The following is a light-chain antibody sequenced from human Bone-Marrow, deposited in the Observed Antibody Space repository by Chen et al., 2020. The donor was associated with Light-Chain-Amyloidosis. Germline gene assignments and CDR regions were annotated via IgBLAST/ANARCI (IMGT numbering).Light chain of an antibody. CDR3: QQYCSSPLP. CDR2: WSS. V-gene: IGKV4-1*01. J-gene: IGKJ4*01. Sequence: DIVMTQSPDSLAVSLGERATINCKSSQSVLFRSYNKDHLAGYQQKPGQPPKLLIYWSSTRESGVPDRFSGSGSGTDFTLTISSLQAEDVAVYYCQQYCSSPLPFGGGTKVDIK. CDR1: QSVLFRSYNKDH.